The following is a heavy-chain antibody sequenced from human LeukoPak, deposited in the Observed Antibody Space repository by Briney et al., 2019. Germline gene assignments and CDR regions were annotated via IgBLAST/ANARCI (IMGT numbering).Heavy chain of an antibody. CDR2: ISSSSSYI. CDR1: GFTFSSYS. D-gene: IGHD1-1*01. J-gene: IGHJ4*02. CDR3: ARESRTGTFDY. Sequence: GSLRLSCAASGFTFSSYSMNWVRQAPGKGLEWVSSISSSSSYIYYADSVKGRFTISRDNAKNSLYLQMNSQRAEDTAVYYCARESRTGTFDYWGQGTLVTVSS. V-gene: IGHV3-21*01.